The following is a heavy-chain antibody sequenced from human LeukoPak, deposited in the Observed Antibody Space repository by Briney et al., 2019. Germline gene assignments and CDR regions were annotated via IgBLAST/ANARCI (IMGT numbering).Heavy chain of an antibody. D-gene: IGHD7-27*01. CDR3: ARYTGTNWGYSFDY. CDR2: IHESVMT. CDR1: GYSISSGYY. V-gene: IGHV4-38-2*01. Sequence: SETLSLTCAVSGYSISSGYYWSWIRQPPGKGLEWIATIHESVMTYYKPSLKSPVTTSLDTSQNKFSMKLTTVTDAGTPPYFFARYTGTNWGYSFDYWGQGTLVTVSS. J-gene: IGHJ4*02.